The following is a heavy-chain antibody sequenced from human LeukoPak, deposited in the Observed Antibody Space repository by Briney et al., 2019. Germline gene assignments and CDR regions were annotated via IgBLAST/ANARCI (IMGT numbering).Heavy chain of an antibody. V-gene: IGHV3-13*01. CDR2: IGTAGDI. D-gene: IGHD5-18*01. CDR1: GFTFSSYD. J-gene: IGHJ4*02. Sequence: AGPLRLSCAASGFTFSSYDMHWVRQATGKGLEWVSGIGTAGDIYYSGSVKGRFTISRENAKNSLYPQMNSLRAGDTAVYYCARGSGYSYVDYWGQGTLVTVSS. CDR3: ARGSGYSYVDY.